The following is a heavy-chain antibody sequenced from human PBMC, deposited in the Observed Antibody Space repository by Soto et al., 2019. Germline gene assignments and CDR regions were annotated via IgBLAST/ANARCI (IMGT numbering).Heavy chain of an antibody. CDR3: ARVMPAKGVVVQAATYDNWLDP. V-gene: IGHV4-31*03. J-gene: IGHJ5*02. CDR1: GGSISSGGYY. Sequence: PSETLSLTCTVSGGSISSGGYYWSWIRQHPGKGLEWIGYIYYSGSTYYNPSLKSRVTISVDTSKNQFSLKLSSVTAADTAVYYCARVMPAKGVVVQAATYDNWLDPWGQGTLVTVYS. D-gene: IGHD2-2*01. CDR2: IYYSGST.